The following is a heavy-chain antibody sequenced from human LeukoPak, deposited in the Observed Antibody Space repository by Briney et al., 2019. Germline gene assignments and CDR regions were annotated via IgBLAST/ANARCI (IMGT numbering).Heavy chain of an antibody. Sequence: GGSLRLSCAASGFTFSSYGMHWVRQAPGKGLEWVGVISYDGSNKYYADSVKGRFTISRDNSKNTLYLQMNSLRAEDTAVYYCAKDREGYFDYWGQGTLVTVSS. CDR3: AKDREGYFDY. J-gene: IGHJ4*02. CDR2: ISYDGSNK. CDR1: GFTFSSYG. V-gene: IGHV3-30*18.